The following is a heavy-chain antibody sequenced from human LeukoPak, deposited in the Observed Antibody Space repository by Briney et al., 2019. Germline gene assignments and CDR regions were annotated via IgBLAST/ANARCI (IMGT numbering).Heavy chain of an antibody. J-gene: IGHJ4*02. D-gene: IGHD2-15*01. V-gene: IGHV4-34*01. CDR2: INHSGST. Sequence: SETLSLTCTVSGGSISSYYWSWIRQPPGKGLEWIGEINHSGSTNYNPSLKSRVTISVDTSKNQFSLKMSSMTAADTAVYYCARAGWYTLDNWGQGTLVTVSS. CDR1: GGSISSYY. CDR3: ARAGWYTLDN.